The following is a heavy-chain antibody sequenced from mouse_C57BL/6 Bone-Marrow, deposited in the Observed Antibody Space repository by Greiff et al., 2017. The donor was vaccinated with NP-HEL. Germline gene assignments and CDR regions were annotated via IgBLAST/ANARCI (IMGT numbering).Heavy chain of an antibody. CDR1: GYTFTDYY. J-gene: IGHJ4*01. V-gene: IGHV1-76*01. CDR2: IYPGSGNT. Sequence: VKLVESGAELVRPGASVKLSCKASGYTFTDYYINWVKQRPGQGLEWIARIYPGSGNTYYNEKFKGKATLTAEKSSSTAYMQLSSLTSEDSAVYFCAREGLRDAMDYWGQGTSVTVSS. CDR3: AREGLRDAMDY. D-gene: IGHD2-4*01.